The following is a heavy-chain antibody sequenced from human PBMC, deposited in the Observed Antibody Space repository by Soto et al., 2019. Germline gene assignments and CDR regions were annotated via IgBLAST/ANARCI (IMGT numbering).Heavy chain of an antibody. CDR2: VYNGNT. J-gene: IGHJ4*01. D-gene: IGHD3-22*01. CDR1: GGSISGYY. CDR3: ARLGDYYQAFDY. V-gene: IGHV4-59*08. Sequence: SETLSLTCTISGGSISGYYWTWIRQSPGKGLEYIGYVYNGNTNYNPSLNSRVTISVDTSKNQFSLKLSSVTAADTAVYYCARLGDYYQAFDYWGHGALVTVS.